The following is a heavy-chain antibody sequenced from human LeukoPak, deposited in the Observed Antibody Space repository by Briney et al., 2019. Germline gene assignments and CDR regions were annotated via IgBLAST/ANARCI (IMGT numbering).Heavy chain of an antibody. D-gene: IGHD3-10*01. V-gene: IGHV3-30*04. CDR3: ARGDGPGSYLIDY. CDR1: GFTFSNHA. Sequence: GGSLRLSCVASGFTFSNHAVHWVRQAPGEGLDWVALISNDESNKKYANSLKGRFTISRDNSKNTLYLQMNSLRVEDTAVYYCARGDGPGSYLIDYWGQGALVTVPS. CDR2: ISNDESNK. J-gene: IGHJ4*02.